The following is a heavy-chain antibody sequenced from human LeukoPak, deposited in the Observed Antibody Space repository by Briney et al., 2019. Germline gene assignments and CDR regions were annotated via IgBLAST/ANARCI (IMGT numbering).Heavy chain of an antibody. CDR3: AKGGGEIDGYFDY. CDR2: ISYDGSLK. J-gene: IGHJ4*02. Sequence: GRSLRLSCAVSGFTFISYGMHWVRQPPGKGLEWVAVISYDGSLKYYADSVKGRFTISRDNSENTLYLQMNSLRPEDTAVYYCAKGGGEIDGYFDYWGQGTLVTVSS. D-gene: IGHD5-24*01. V-gene: IGHV3-30*18. CDR1: GFTFISYG.